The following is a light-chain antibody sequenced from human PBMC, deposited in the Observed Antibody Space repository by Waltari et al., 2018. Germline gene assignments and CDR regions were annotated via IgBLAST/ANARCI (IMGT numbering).Light chain of an antibody. V-gene: IGLV3-27*01. CDR3: YSAADNNTWV. CDR1: VLAKKY. J-gene: IGLJ3*02. CDR2: KDS. Sequence: SYELTQPSSVSVSPGQTARITCSGDVLAKKYARWFQQKPGQAPVLVIYKDSERPSGIPERFSGSSSGTTVTLTISGAQVEDEADYYCYSAADNNTWVFGGGTKLTVL.